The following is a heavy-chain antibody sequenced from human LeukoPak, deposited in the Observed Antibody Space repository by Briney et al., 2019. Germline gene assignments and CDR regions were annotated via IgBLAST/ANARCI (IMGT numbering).Heavy chain of an antibody. J-gene: IGHJ6*02. CDR1: GFTFTNAW. V-gene: IGHV3-15*01. Sequence: GGSLRLSCAASGFTFTNAWMSWVRQAPGKGVEGVGRIKSKTDGGTTDYAAPVTGTFTISRADSKNMLYLQMNSLETEDTAVYYCTTARTAWGQGTTVTVSS. CDR2: IKSKTDGGTT. CDR3: TTARTA. D-gene: IGHD2-21*02.